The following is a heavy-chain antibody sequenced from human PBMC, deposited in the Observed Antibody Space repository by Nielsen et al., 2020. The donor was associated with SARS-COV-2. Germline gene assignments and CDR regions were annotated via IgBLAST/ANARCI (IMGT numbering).Heavy chain of an antibody. CDR3: ARARLGSGWFDP. Sequence: SCAASGFTFSSYGMHWVRQAPGKGLEWVAVIWYDGSNKYYADSVKGRFTISRDNAKNSLYLQMNSLRAEDTAVYYCARARLGSGWFDPWGQGTLVTVSS. CDR2: IWYDGSNK. CDR1: GFTFSSYG. J-gene: IGHJ5*02. D-gene: IGHD3-10*01. V-gene: IGHV3-33*01.